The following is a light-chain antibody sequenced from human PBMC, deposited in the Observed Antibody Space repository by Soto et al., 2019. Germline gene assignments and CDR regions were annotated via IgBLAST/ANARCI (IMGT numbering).Light chain of an antibody. CDR1: QGISNY. Sequence: DIQMTQSPSSLSASVGDRVTITCRASQGISNYLAWYQQKPGKVPKLLIYAASTLQSGVPSRFSGSGSGTDFTLSIRSLQPEDVATYYCQKYNSAPLFGQGTKVEIK. CDR3: QKYNSAPL. V-gene: IGKV1-27*01. CDR2: AAS. J-gene: IGKJ1*01.